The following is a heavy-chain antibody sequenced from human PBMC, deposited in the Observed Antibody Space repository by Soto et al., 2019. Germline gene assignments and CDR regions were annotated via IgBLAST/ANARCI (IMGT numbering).Heavy chain of an antibody. D-gene: IGHD6-19*01. CDR3: ARGGAGIAVAATAYY. CDR2: MNPENGNT. Sequence: QVQLVQSGAEVKKPGASVKVSCKASGYAFTNYGINWVRQATGQGLEGMGWMNPENGNTGYAQKFQDRLIMTGDTSISTAYMELTSLRSEDTAVYYCARGGAGIAVAATAYYWGQGTLVTVSS. V-gene: IGHV1-8*01. CDR1: GYAFTNYG. J-gene: IGHJ4*02.